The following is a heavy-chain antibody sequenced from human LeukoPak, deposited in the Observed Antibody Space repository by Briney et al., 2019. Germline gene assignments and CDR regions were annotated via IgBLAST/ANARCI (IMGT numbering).Heavy chain of an antibody. J-gene: IGHJ4*02. Sequence: SLRLSCAASGFTFSSYAMHWVRQAPGKGLEWVAVISYDGSNKYYADSVKGRITISRDNSKNTLYLQMNSLRAEDTAVYYCARDRAMVRGVIDYWGQGTLVTVSS. CDR1: GFTFSSYA. V-gene: IGHV3-30-3*01. D-gene: IGHD3-10*01. CDR2: ISYDGSNK. CDR3: ARDRAMVRGVIDY.